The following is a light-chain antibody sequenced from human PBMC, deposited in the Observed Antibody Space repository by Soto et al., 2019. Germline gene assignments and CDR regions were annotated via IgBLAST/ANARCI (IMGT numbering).Light chain of an antibody. CDR2: GAS. V-gene: IGKV3-20*01. CDR3: QQYGSSPRT. J-gene: IGKJ1*01. Sequence: EDVLTQSPGTLSLSPGERATLSCRASQSVSSSYLAWYQQKPGQAPRLLIYGASSRATGIPDRFSGSGSGTDFTLTIGRLEPEDFAVYYCQQYGSSPRTFGQGTKVEIK. CDR1: QSVSSSY.